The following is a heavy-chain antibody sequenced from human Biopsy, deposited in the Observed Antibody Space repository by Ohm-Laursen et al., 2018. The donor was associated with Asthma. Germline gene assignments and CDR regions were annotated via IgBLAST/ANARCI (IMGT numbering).Heavy chain of an antibody. CDR1: GYSLTDLS. CDR3: ARSYDTDSYPVLVLDY. CDR2: HDHEEGGT. D-gene: IGHD3-22*01. V-gene: IGHV1-24*01. J-gene: IGHJ4*02. Sequence: SVKVSCKISGYSLTDLSMHWVRQAPGQGLEWMGGHDHEEGGTVNAWRFQGRVTMAEDTSTDTAYMELSRLRSEDTAVYYCARSYDTDSYPVLVLDYWGQGTLVTVSS.